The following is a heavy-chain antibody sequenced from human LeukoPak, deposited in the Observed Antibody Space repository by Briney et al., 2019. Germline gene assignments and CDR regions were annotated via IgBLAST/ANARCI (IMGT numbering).Heavy chain of an antibody. CDR1: GYSFTSYW. CDR3: ARQGWSSTAYYHIDV. Sequence: GESLKISCEAYGYSFTSYWISWVRQMPGKGLEWMGIIYPGDSDTRYSPSFEGQVTISADKSITTAYLQWTSVKASDTAMYYCARQGWSSTAYYHIDVWGKGTTVTVSS. CDR2: IYPGDSDT. D-gene: IGHD2-2*01. V-gene: IGHV5-51*01. J-gene: IGHJ6*03.